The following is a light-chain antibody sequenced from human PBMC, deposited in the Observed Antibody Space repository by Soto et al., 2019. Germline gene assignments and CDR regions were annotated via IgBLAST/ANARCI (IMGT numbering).Light chain of an antibody. J-gene: IGKJ4*01. CDR1: QSISSW. CDR2: KAS. CDR3: QQYNSYSPLT. V-gene: IGKV1-5*03. Sequence: EIQMNNSVSTLSAYVEDRVTITCRASQSISSWLAWYQQKPGKAPKLLIYKASGLESGVPSRFSGSGSGTDFTLTISSLQPDDFATYYCQQYNSYSPLTFCGVS.